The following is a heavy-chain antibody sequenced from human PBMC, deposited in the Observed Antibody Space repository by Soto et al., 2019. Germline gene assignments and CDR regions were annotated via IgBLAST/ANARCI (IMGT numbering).Heavy chain of an antibody. CDR2: ISGSGGST. Sequence: GGSLRLSCAASGFTFSSYAMSWVRQAPGKGLEWVSAISGSGGSTYYADSVKGRFTISRDNSKNTLYLQMNSLRAEDTAVYYCAKGGDCSSTSCHLEYYYYYYYMDVWGKGTTVTVSS. D-gene: IGHD2-2*01. CDR3: AKGGDCSSTSCHLEYYYYYYYMDV. CDR1: GFTFSSYA. V-gene: IGHV3-23*01. J-gene: IGHJ6*03.